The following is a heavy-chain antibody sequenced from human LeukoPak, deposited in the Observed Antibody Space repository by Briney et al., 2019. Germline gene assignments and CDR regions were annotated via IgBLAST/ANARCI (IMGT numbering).Heavy chain of an antibody. D-gene: IGHD3-22*01. Sequence: GGSLRLSCAVSGITLINYGMSWVRQAPGKGLEWVAGISDSGGSTNYADSVKGRFTISRDNPKNPLYLQMNSLRAEDTAVYFCAKRGVVIRVILVGFHKEAYYFDSWGQGALVTVSS. CDR2: ISDSGGST. CDR1: GITLINYG. V-gene: IGHV3-23*01. CDR3: AKRGVVIRVILVGFHKEAYYFDS. J-gene: IGHJ4*02.